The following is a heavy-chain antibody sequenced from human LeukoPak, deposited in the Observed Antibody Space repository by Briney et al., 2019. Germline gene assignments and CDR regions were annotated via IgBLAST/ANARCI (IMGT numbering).Heavy chain of an antibody. CDR3: ARGPGYCSSTSCYIWFDP. CDR2: INHSGST. V-gene: IGHV4-34*01. Sequence: SETLSLTCAVYGGSFSGYYWSWIRQPPGKGLEWIGEINHSGSTNYNPSLKSRVTISVDTSKNQFPLKLSSVTAADTAVYYCARGPGYCSSTSCYIWFDPWGQGTLVTVSS. J-gene: IGHJ5*02. CDR1: GGSFSGYY. D-gene: IGHD2-2*02.